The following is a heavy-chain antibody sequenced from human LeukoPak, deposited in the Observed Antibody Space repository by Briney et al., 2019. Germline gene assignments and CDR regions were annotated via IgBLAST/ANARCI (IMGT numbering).Heavy chain of an antibody. J-gene: IGHJ4*02. Sequence: SETLSLTCAVSGYSISSGYYWGWIRQPPGKGLEWIGSIYHSGSTYYNPSLKSRVTISVDTSKNQFPLKLSSVTAAGTAVYYCASGTGIAVAGLAGDFDYWGQGTLVTVSS. V-gene: IGHV4-38-2*01. CDR3: ASGTGIAVAGLAGDFDY. D-gene: IGHD6-19*01. CDR2: IYHSGST. CDR1: GYSISSGYY.